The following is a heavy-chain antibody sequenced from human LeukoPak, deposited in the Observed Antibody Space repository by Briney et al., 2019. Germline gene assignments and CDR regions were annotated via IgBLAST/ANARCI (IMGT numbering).Heavy chain of an antibody. V-gene: IGHV1-69*04. Sequence: SVKVSCKASGGTFSSYAISWVRQAPGQGLEWMGRIIPILGIANYAQKLQGRVTMTTDTSTSTAYMELRSLRSDDTAVYYCARLRVMVRGVIIDYWGQGTLFTVSS. J-gene: IGHJ4*02. CDR2: IIPILGIA. CDR3: ARLRVMVRGVIIDY. D-gene: IGHD3-10*01. CDR1: GGTFSSYA.